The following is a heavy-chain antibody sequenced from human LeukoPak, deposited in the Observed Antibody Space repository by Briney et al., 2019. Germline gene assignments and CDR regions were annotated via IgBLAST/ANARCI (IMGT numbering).Heavy chain of an antibody. D-gene: IGHD4-17*01. CDR3: ARQITVTRPEGPFDY. Sequence: SETLSLTCAVSGYSIRSGYYWGWIRQPPGKGLEWIGSIYHSGSTYYNPSLKSRVTISVDTSKNQFSLKLSSVTAADTAVYYCARQITVTRPEGPFDYWGQGTLVTVSS. V-gene: IGHV4-38-2*01. J-gene: IGHJ4*02. CDR2: IYHSGST. CDR1: GYSIRSGYY.